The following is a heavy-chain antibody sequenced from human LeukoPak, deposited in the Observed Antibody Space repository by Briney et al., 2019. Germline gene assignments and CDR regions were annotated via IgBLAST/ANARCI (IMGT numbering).Heavy chain of an antibody. CDR3: ARPAYYYDSSGYAFDI. V-gene: IGHV1-69*13. Sequence: VASVKVSCKASGGTFSSYAISWVRQAPGQGLEWMGGIIPIFGTANYAQKFQGRVTTTADESTSTAYMELSSLRSEDTAVYYCARPAYYYDSSGYAFDIWGQGTMVTVSS. D-gene: IGHD3-22*01. CDR1: GGTFSSYA. CDR2: IIPIFGTA. J-gene: IGHJ3*02.